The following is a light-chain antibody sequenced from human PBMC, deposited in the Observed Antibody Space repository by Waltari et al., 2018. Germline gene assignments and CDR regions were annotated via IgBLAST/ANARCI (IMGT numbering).Light chain of an antibody. Sequence: QSVLTQPPSVSAAPGQKVTISCSGSSSNIENNYVSWYQQLPGTAPKLLIYDNNKQPSGIPDRFSGSKSGTSATLGITGLQTGDEADYYCGAWDSSLSVYVFGTGTKVTV. J-gene: IGLJ1*01. CDR3: GAWDSSLSVYV. CDR2: DNN. V-gene: IGLV1-51*01. CDR1: SSNIENNY.